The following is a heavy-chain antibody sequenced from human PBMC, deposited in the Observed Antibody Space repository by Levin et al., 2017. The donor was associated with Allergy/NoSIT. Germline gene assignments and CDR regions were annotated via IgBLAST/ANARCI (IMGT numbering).Heavy chain of an antibody. Sequence: PGGSLRLSCTASGFTFGDYAMSWFRQAPGKGLEWVGFIRSKAYGETAEYAAFVKGRFTISRDDSKSIAYLQMNSLKTEDTAVYYCARDPWGPAPIPVCAFDIWGQGTMVTVAS. CDR2: IRSKAYGETA. CDR3: ARDPWGPAPIPVCAFDI. D-gene: IGHD2-2*01. V-gene: IGHV3-49*03. CDR1: GFTFGDYA. J-gene: IGHJ3*02.